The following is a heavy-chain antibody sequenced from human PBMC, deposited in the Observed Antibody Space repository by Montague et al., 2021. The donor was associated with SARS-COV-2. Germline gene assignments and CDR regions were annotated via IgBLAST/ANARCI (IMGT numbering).Heavy chain of an antibody. CDR2: VYYSGRS. CDR3: ARSPDPSGTYYLPY. V-gene: IGHV4-59*01. J-gene: IGHJ4*02. Sequence: SETLSLTCTVSGDSISTSYWAWIRQPPGKGLEWIGYVYYSGRSSYNSSLKSRVTISIDTPKNQFSLKLSSVTAADTAVYYCARSPDPSGTYYLPYWGQGTLVTVSS. D-gene: IGHD3-10*01. CDR1: GDSISTSY.